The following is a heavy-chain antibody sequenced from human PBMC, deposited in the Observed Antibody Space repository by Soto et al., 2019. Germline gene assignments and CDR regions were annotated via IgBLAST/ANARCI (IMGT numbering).Heavy chain of an antibody. Sequence: QVQLVESGGGVVQPGRSLRLSCAASGFTFSSYAMHWVRQAPGKGLEWVAVISYDETNKYYADSVKGRFTISRDNSKNTLYLQLNSLRAEDTAVYYCARGRGPYYYYGLDVWGQGTTVTVSS. J-gene: IGHJ6*02. CDR3: ARGRGPYYYYGLDV. V-gene: IGHV3-30-3*01. CDR1: GFTFSSYA. D-gene: IGHD3-10*01. CDR2: ISYDETNK.